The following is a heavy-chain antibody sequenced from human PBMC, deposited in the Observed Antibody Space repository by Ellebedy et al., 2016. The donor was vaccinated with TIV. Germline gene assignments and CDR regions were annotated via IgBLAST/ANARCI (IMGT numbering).Heavy chain of an antibody. CDR1: GGTFSSYA. D-gene: IGHD3-10*01. Sequence: SVKVSXXASGGTFSSYAISWVRQAPGQGLEWMGGIIPIFGTANYAQKFQGRVTITADESTSTAYMELSSLRSEDTAVYYCARYGRFGEFYGMDVWGQGTTVTVSS. CDR2: IIPIFGTA. CDR3: ARYGRFGEFYGMDV. V-gene: IGHV1-69*13. J-gene: IGHJ6*02.